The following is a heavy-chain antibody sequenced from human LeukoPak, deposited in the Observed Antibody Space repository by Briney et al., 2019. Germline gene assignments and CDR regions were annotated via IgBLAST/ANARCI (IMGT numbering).Heavy chain of an antibody. D-gene: IGHD4-23*01. CDR1: GYTFTTYG. CDR2: ISPYNGNT. V-gene: IGHV1-18*01. J-gene: IGHJ3*02. CDR3: ARGTATTVVTPEYAFDI. Sequence: GASVKVSCKASGYTFTTYGITWVRQAPGQGLEWMGWISPYNGNTIYAQKFQGRVTMTRDTSTSTVYMELSSLRSEDTAVYYCARGTATTVVTPEYAFDIWGQGTMVTVSS.